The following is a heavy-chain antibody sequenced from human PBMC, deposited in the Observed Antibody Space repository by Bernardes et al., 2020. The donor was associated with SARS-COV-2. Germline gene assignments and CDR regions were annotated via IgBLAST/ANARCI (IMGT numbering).Heavy chain of an antibody. CDR2: IWYDGSNK. J-gene: IGHJ6*01. D-gene: IGHD3-3*01. CDR1: GFTFSSYG. Sequence: GGSLRLSCAASGFTFSSYGMHWVRQAPGKGLEWVAVIWYDGSNKYYADSVKGRFTISRDNSKNTLYLQMNSLRAEDTAVFYFAIGSYYDFWSGYYPPVYYCFYGMGVWGQGTTVTVSS. V-gene: IGHV3-33*01. CDR3: AIGSYYDFWSGYYPPVYYCFYGMGV.